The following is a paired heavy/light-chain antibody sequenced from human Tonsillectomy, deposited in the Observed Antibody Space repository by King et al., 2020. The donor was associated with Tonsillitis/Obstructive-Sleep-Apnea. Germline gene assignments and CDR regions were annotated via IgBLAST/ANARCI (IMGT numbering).Light chain of an antibody. CDR1: QSISTY. CDR2: AAS. CDR3: QESYTTLLT. V-gene: IGKV1-39*01. J-gene: IGKJ5*01. Sequence: DIQMTQSPSSLSASVGDRVTITCRTSQSISTYLNWYQQKPGKAPKLLIYAASSLQSGVPSRFSGSGSGTDFTLTISSLQPEDFATYYCQESYTTLLTLGQGTRLEIK.
Heavy chain of an antibody. CDR2: IRSKAYGGTA. Sequence: QLVESGGGLLTPGRSLRLSCTASGFTFGDYAMSWFRQAPGKGLEWVGFIRSKAYGGTAHYAASVRGRFTISRDDSKSIAYLEVNSLKTEDTAVYYCSGATINPTLDAFDIWGQGTLVTVSS. D-gene: IGHD5-12*01. J-gene: IGHJ3*02. CDR3: SGATINPTLDAFDI. V-gene: IGHV3-49*05. CDR1: GFTFGDYA.